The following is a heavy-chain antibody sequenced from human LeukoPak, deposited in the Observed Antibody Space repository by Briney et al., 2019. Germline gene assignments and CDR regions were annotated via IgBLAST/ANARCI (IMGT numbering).Heavy chain of an antibody. CDR3: ARDRDSSWSYNWFDP. CDR2: IYTSGST. J-gene: IGHJ5*02. CDR1: GGSISSYY. Sequence: PSETLSLTCTVSGGSISSYYWSWIRQPAGKGLEWIGRIYTSGSTNYNPSLKSRVTMSVDTSKNQFSLRPSSVTAADTAVYYCARDRDSSWSYNWFDPWGQGTLVTVSS. V-gene: IGHV4-4*07. D-gene: IGHD6-13*01.